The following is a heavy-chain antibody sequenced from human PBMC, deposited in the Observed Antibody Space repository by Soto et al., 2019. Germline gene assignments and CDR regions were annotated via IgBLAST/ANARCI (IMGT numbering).Heavy chain of an antibody. V-gene: IGHV4-39*01. CDR3: ARQTYYDILTGRYYANWFDP. Sequence: QLQLQESGPGLVKPSETLSLTCTVSGGSISSSSYYWGWIRQPPGKGLEWIGSIYYSGSTYYNPCXXXXTFXXXRVTKSVVTSXXPXSXXLSSVTAADTDVYYCARQTYYDILTGRYYANWFDPWGQGTLVTVSS. J-gene: IGHJ5*02. CDR2: IYYSGST. D-gene: IGHD3-9*01. CDR1: GGSISSSSYY.